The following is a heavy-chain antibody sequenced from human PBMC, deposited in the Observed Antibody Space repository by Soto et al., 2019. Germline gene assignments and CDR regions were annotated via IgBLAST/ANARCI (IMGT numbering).Heavy chain of an antibody. CDR1: GGTFSTSS. D-gene: IGHD4-17*01. J-gene: IGHJ3*02. V-gene: IGHV1-69*14. Sequence: QVHLVQSGAEVKKPGSSVKVSCKASGGTFSTSSINWLRQAPGQRPEWMGNILPVFGTADYAQKFRDRVTITADKSTNTAYMELRSLFSEDAAVYYCARGHEYGGNSDAFDIWGQGPGVTVSS. CDR3: ARGHEYGGNSDAFDI. CDR2: ILPVFGTA.